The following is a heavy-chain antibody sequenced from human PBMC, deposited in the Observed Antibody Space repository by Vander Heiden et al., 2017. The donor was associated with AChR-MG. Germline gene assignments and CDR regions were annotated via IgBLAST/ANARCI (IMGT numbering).Heavy chain of an antibody. Sequence: QVQLQESGPGLVKPSETLSLTCAVSGGSVSSSSYYWNWIRQPPGKGLEWIGCIFYTGSTNSNPSLKSRVTMSVDTSRNQFSLELSSVTAADTAVYYCARSYDTSGYYYVRNAFDIWGQGTTVTVSS. D-gene: IGHD3-22*01. CDR3: ARSYDTSGYYYVRNAFDI. CDR2: IFYTGST. V-gene: IGHV4-61*01. CDR1: GGSVSSSSYY. J-gene: IGHJ3*02.